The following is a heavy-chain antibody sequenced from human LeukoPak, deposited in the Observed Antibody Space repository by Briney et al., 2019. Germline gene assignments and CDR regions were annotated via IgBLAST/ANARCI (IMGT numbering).Heavy chain of an antibody. D-gene: IGHD6-19*01. V-gene: IGHV3-23*01. CDR1: GVIISSYA. J-gene: IGHJ4*01. Sequence: GGSLRLSCAASGVIISSYAMSWVRQAPGKGLEWVSAINGRGDNTYYAESVKGRFTISRDNSKNTLFLQMNSLRAEDTAVFYCAKRSGYSTGWFFDFWGQGTLVTVSS. CDR2: INGRGDNT. CDR3: AKRSGYSTGWFFDF.